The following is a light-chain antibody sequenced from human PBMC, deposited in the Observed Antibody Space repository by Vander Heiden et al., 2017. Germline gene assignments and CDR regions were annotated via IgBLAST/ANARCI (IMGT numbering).Light chain of an antibody. CDR1: QSVTSNY. Sequence: EIVLTQSPGTLSLSPGERATLSCRASQSVTSNYLGWYQQKPGQAPRLLIYSTSSRATGIPDRFSDSGSGTDFTLTISRLEPEDFAVYYCQHYGSSPLFTFGHGTKVA. CDR3: QHYGSSPLFT. CDR2: STS. J-gene: IGKJ3*01. V-gene: IGKV3-20*01.